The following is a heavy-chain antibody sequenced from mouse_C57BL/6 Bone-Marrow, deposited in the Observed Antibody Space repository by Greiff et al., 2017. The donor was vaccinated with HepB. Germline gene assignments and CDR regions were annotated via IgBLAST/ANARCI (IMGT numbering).Heavy chain of an antibody. V-gene: IGHV5-6*02. J-gene: IGHJ3*01. Sequence: EVKLVESGGDLVKPGGSLKLSCAASGFTFSSYGMSWVRQTPDKRLEWVATISSGGSYTYYPDSVKGRFTISRDNAKNTLYLQMSSLKSEDTAMYYCARQGIYYYGSSFAGFAYWGQGTLVTVSA. CDR1: GFTFSSYG. D-gene: IGHD1-1*01. CDR2: ISSGGSYT. CDR3: ARQGIYYYGSSFAGFAY.